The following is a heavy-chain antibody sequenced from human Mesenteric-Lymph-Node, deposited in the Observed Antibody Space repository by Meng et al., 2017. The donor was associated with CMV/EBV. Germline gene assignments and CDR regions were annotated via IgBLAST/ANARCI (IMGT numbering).Heavy chain of an antibody. CDR3: ARIPGIYHVWSWGPKSPTAGGSYFDS. V-gene: IGHV4-61*01. J-gene: IGHJ4*02. D-gene: IGHD3-3*01. Sequence: SETLSLTCAVSGGSVSSGTNFWTWIRQPPGKGLEWIGYIHYSGAADYDSSLKSRVSMSTDTSTNEFSLKVTSVTAADTAMYYCARIPGIYHVWSWGPKSPTAGGSYFDSWGQGILVTVSS. CDR2: IHYSGAA. CDR1: GGSVSSGTNF.